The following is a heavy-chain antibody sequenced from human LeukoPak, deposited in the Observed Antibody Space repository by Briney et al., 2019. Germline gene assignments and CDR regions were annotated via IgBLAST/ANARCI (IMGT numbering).Heavy chain of an antibody. D-gene: IGHD3-22*01. J-gene: IGHJ4*02. Sequence: PGGSLRLSCAASGFTFSSYWMHWVRQAPGKGLVWVSRINSVGSSTSYADSVKGRFTISRDNAKNTLYLQMNSLRAEDTAVYYCARVRYYYDSSGYYTHYYFDYWGQGTLVTVSS. CDR1: GFTFSSYW. V-gene: IGHV3-74*01. CDR3: ARVRYYYDSSGYYTHYYFDY. CDR2: INSVGSST.